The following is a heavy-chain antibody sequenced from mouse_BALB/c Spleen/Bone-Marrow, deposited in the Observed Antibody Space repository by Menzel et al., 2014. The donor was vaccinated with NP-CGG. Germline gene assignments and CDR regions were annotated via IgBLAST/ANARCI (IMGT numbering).Heavy chain of an antibody. D-gene: IGHD4-1*01. J-gene: IGHJ2*01. V-gene: IGHV1S130*01. CDR3: AXSGFDX. CDR2: IHPNSGNT. Sequence: QVQLQQSGSVLVRPGASAKLSCKASGYTFTSSWMHWAKQRPGQGLEWIGEIHPNSGNTNYNEKFKGKATLTVDTSSSTAYVDLXXXTXXXSXVXYXAXSGFDXXGQGTTLTVSS. CDR1: GYTFTSSW.